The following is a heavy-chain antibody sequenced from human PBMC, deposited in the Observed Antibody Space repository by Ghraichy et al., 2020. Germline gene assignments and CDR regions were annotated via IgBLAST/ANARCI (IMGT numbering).Heavy chain of an antibody. CDR2: MNPNSGNT. J-gene: IGHJ4*02. V-gene: IGHV1-8*01. CDR3: ARAIGVGVNDGYYFDY. Sequence: MGWMNPNSGNTGYAREFQGRVTMTRDTSISTAYMDLSSLTSEDTAVYYCARAIGVGVNDGYYFDYWGQGT. D-gene: IGHD2-21*01.